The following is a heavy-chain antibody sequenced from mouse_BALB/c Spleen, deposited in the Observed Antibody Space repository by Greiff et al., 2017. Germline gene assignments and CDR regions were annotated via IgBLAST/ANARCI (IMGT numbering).Heavy chain of an antibody. D-gene: IGHD5-1-1*01. CDR1: GYTFSSYW. Sequence: QVQLKESGAELMKPGASVKISCKATGYTFSSYWIEWVKQRPGHGLEWIGEILPGSGSTNYNEKFKGKATFTADTSSNTAYMQLSSLTSEDSAVYYCARRDTRAMDYWGQGTSVTVSS. CDR2: ILPGSGST. J-gene: IGHJ4*01. V-gene: IGHV1-9*01. CDR3: ARRDTRAMDY.